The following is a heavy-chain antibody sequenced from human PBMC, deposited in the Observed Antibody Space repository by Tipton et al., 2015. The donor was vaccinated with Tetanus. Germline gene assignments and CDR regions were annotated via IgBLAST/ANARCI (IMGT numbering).Heavy chain of an antibody. CDR2: ITTNGYI. V-gene: IGHV3-69-1*02. J-gene: IGHJ4*02. Sequence: SLRLSCAVSGFMFGNYRMNWVRQAPGKDLEWVASITTNGYIYYADSVKGRFTISRDNTKNSLFLQMNSLRAGDTAVYYCASGSTLDFWGQGTLVTVSS. CDR3: ASGSTLDF. D-gene: IGHD6-25*01. CDR1: GFMFGNYR.